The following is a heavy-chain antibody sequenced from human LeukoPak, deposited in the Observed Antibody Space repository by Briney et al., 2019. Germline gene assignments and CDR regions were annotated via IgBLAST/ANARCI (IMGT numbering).Heavy chain of an antibody. D-gene: IGHD6-6*01. J-gene: IGHJ6*03. V-gene: IGHV4-4*07. CDR3: ARAGYSSSSGNSGYFYYYMDV. CDR1: GGSISSYF. CDR2: IYISGST. Sequence: SETLSLTCAVSGGSISSYFWSWIRQPAGKGLEWIGRIYISGSTNYNPSLKSRVTISVDTSKNQFSLKLSSVTAADTAVYYCARAGYSSSSGNSGYFYYYMDVWGKGTTVTVSS.